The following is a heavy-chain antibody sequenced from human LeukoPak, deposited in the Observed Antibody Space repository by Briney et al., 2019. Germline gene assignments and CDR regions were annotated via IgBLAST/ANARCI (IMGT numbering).Heavy chain of an antibody. V-gene: IGHV3-30-3*01. J-gene: IGHJ4*02. CDR2: ISYDGSNK. CDR1: GYTFSSYA. Sequence: QPGGSLRLSCSASGYTFSSYAMQRVRQAPGKGLEWVAVISYDGSNKYYADSVKGRFTISRDNSKNTLYLQMNSLRAEDTAVHYCAGGWGSYQTKIDYWGQGILVTVSS. D-gene: IGHD3-16*02. CDR3: AGGWGSYQTKIDY.